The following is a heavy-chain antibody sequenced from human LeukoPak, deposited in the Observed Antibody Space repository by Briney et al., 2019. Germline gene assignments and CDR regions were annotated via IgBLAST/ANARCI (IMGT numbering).Heavy chain of an antibody. CDR3: AKSFDYDILTGYYN. CDR1: GFTFSSYA. CDR2: ISGSGGST. V-gene: IGHV3-23*01. Sequence: GGSLRLSCAASGFTFSSYAMSWVRQAPGKGLEWVSAISGSGGSTYYADSVKGRFTISRDNSKNTLYLQMNCLRAEDTAVYYCAKSFDYDILTGYYNWGQGTLVTVSS. D-gene: IGHD3-9*01. J-gene: IGHJ4*02.